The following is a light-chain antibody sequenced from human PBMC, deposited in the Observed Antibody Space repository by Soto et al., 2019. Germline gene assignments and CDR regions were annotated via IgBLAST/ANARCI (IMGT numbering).Light chain of an antibody. CDR3: QQSSDWPIS. V-gene: IGKV3-11*01. J-gene: IGKJ4*01. Sequence: EIVLTQSPGTLSLSPGERATLSCRASQSVSTYLAWYQQKPGQSPRLLIYDTSKRATGIPARFSGSGSGTDFTLTISSLEPEDFDVYYCQQSSDWPISLAGGTKVDIK. CDR2: DTS. CDR1: QSVSTY.